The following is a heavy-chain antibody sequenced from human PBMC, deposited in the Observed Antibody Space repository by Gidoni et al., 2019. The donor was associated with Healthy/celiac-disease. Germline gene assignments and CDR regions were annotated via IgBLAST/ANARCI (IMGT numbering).Heavy chain of an antibody. CDR1: GFTFSSYS. V-gene: IGHV3-21*01. CDR2: ISSSSSYI. CDR3: ARDLKGVRGVMSAY. J-gene: IGHJ4*02. Sequence: EVQLVESGGGLVKPGGSLRLSCAASGFTFSSYSMNWVRQAPGKGLEWVSSISSSSSYIYYADSVKGRFTISRDNAKNSLYLQMNSLRAEDTAVYYCARDLKGVRGVMSAYWGQGTLVTVSS. D-gene: IGHD3-10*01.